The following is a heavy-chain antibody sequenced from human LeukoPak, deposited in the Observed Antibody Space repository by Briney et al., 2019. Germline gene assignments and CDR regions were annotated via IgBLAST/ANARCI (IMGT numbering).Heavy chain of an antibody. Sequence: GGSLRLSCAASGFTFDDYAMQWVRQAPGKGLEWVSGISWNSGSIGYADSVKGRFTISRDNAKNSLYLQMNSLRAEDTALYYCAKDMEYSGSYFGGNYFDYWGQGTLVTVSS. CDR1: GFTFDDYA. CDR2: ISWNSGSI. D-gene: IGHD1-26*01. J-gene: IGHJ4*02. CDR3: AKDMEYSGSYFGGNYFDY. V-gene: IGHV3-9*01.